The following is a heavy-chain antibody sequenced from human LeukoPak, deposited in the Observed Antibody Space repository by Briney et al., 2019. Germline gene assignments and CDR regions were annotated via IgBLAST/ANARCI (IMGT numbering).Heavy chain of an antibody. J-gene: IGHJ4*02. D-gene: IGHD4-17*01. CDR3: AGDPYYGDYAFFDS. Sequence: SETLSLTCAVYGGSFSGYYWIWIRQPPGKGLEWIGEITHSGGANYNPSLESRVSISLDTSKNQFSLNLSSVTVADTAVYYCAGDPYYGDYAFFDSWGQGTLVTVSS. CDR1: GGSFSGYY. V-gene: IGHV4-34*01. CDR2: ITHSGGA.